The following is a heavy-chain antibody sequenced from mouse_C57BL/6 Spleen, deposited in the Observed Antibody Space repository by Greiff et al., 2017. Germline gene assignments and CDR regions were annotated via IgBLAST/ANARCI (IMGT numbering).Heavy chain of an antibody. CDR1: GYTFTGYW. J-gene: IGHJ4*01. D-gene: IGHD3-1*01. V-gene: IGHV1-9*01. CDR3: ARGGASYAMDY. Sequence: VQLQQSGAELMKPGASVKLSCKATGYTFTGYWIEWVKQRPGHGLEWIGEILPGSGSTNYNGKFKGKATLTADKSSSTAYMQLSSLTSEDSAVYFGARGGASYAMDYWGQGTSVTVSS. CDR2: ILPGSGST.